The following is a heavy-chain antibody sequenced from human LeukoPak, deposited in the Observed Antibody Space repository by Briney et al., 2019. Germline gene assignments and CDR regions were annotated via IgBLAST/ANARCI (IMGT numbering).Heavy chain of an antibody. CDR1: GFTFSTYW. Sequence: GGSLRLSRAASGFTFSTYWVTWVRQAPGKGLEWVANISPDGGVQSYVDSVKGRFSISRDNAKNSLYLQMHSLRAEDTAVYYCAGNLVAAAPGDAWGQGNLVTVSS. V-gene: IGHV3-7*01. CDR3: AGNLVAAAPGDA. CDR2: ISPDGGVQ. J-gene: IGHJ5*02. D-gene: IGHD2-2*01.